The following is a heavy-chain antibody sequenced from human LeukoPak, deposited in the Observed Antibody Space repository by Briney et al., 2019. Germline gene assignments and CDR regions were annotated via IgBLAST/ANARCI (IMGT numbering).Heavy chain of an antibody. V-gene: IGHV5-51*01. Sequence: KVSCKATGYTFISYYMHWVRQMPGKGLEWMGIIYPGDSDTRYSPSFQGQVTISADKSISTAYLQWSSLKASDTAMYYCATSSGPPSYYYYYMDVWGKGTTVTVSS. CDR2: IYPGDSDT. D-gene: IGHD3-22*01. CDR3: ATSSGPPSYYYYYMDV. CDR1: GYTFISYY. J-gene: IGHJ6*03.